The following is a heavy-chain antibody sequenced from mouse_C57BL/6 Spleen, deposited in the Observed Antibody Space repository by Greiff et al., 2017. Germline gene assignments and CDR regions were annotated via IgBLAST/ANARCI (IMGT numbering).Heavy chain of an antibody. CDR1: GYAFTNYL. CDR2: INPGSGGT. Sequence: QVQLQQSGAELVRPGPSVKVSCKASGYAFTNYLIEWVKQRPGQGLEWIGVINPGSGGTNYNEKFKGKATLTADKSSSTAYMQLSSLTSEDSAVYFCARRDGSSVFDYWGQGTTLTVSS. D-gene: IGHD1-1*01. V-gene: IGHV1-54*01. J-gene: IGHJ2*01. CDR3: ARRDGSSVFDY.